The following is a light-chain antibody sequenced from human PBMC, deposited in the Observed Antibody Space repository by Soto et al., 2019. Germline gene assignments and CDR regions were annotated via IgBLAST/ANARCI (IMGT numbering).Light chain of an antibody. CDR3: CSVAANYNSWV. J-gene: IGLJ3*02. Sequence: QSALTQPRSVSGSPGQSVTISCTGTSSDVGAYNYVSWFQQHPGKAPKVMIYDVTQRPSGVPDRFSGSKSGNTASLTISGLQAEDEADYHCCSVAANYNSWVFGGGTKVTVL. CDR1: SSDVGAYNY. CDR2: DVT. V-gene: IGLV2-11*01.